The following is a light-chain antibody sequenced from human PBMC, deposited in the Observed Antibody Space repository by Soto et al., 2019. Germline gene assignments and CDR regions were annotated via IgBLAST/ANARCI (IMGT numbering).Light chain of an antibody. CDR3: QQNGSSPQWT. V-gene: IGKV3-20*01. Sequence: EIVLTQSPGTLSLSPGERATLSCRASQSVSSSYLAWYQQKPGQAPRLLIYGASSRATGIPHRFSGSGYGKDFTLTISKLEPENFARYYSQQNGSSPQWTFGQGTNVEIK. CDR2: GAS. J-gene: IGKJ1*01. CDR1: QSVSSSY.